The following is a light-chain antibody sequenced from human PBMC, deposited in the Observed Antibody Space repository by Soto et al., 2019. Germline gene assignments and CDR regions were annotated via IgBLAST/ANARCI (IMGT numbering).Light chain of an antibody. CDR2: GAS. Sequence: EIVMTQSPATLSVSPGERATLSCRASQSVSSNLAWYQQKPGQAPSLLIYGASTRATGTPARFSGSGSGTEFTLTISSLQSEDFEVYYCQQYIRWPLTFGGGTKVDI. V-gene: IGKV3-15*01. CDR1: QSVSSN. CDR3: QQYIRWPLT. J-gene: IGKJ4*01.